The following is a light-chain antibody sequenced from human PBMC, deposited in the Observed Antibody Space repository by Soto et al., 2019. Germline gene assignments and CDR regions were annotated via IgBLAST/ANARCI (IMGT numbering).Light chain of an antibody. J-gene: IGKJ1*01. CDR2: QAS. Sequence: DIQMTQSPSTLSASVGDRVSITCRASQRISRQLAWYQQKPGKAPNLLIYQASNLETGVPSRFTGSGSGTEFTLTISSLQPDDLATSYCLQYQSYWTFGQGTKVEVK. CDR1: QRISRQ. CDR3: LQYQSYWT. V-gene: IGKV1-5*03.